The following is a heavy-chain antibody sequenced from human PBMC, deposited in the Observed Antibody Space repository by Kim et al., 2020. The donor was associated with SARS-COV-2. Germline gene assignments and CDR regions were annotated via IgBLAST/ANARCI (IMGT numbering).Heavy chain of an antibody. CDR2: ISWNSGSI. CDR3: AKVSLRGPYYYYGMDV. J-gene: IGHJ6*02. Sequence: GGSLRLSCAASGFTFDDYAMHWVRQAPGKGLEWVSGISWNSGSIGYADSVKGRFTISRDNAKNSLYLQMNSLRAEDTALYYCAKVSLRGPYYYYGMDVWGQGTTVTVSS. D-gene: IGHD3-10*01. V-gene: IGHV3-9*01. CDR1: GFTFDDYA.